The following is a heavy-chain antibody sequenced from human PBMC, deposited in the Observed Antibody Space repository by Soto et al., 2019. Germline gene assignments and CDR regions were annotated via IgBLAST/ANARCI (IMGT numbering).Heavy chain of an antibody. CDR1: ASTPSSKC. Sequence: GESLSPARAVSASTPSSKCTNCVRQPPGGVLGWVSIISSSSSNICTADSEKGRFTISSDNAKNSQYLQMNRLRDEATAVYYCAVRPQKSNWNDFYYYGMDVWGQGTTVTVSS. CDR3: AVRPQKSNWNDFYYYGMDV. D-gene: IGHD1-1*01. V-gene: IGHV3-21*01. CDR2: ISSSSSNI. J-gene: IGHJ6*02.